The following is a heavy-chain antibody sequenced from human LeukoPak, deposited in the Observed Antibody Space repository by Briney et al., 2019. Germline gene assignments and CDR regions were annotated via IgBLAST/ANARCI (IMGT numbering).Heavy chain of an antibody. Sequence: KASETLSLTCTVSGGSISTSIFYWNWIRQHLGKGLEWIGYIYYTGDTFYNPSLKSRVTISLDTSENQFSLKMNSVTAADTAVYYCARQRGYHYDSTTNRFSDLWGQGTRVTVSS. CDR3: ARQRGYHYDSTTNRFSDL. J-gene: IGHJ5*02. CDR1: GGSISTSIFY. D-gene: IGHD3-22*01. V-gene: IGHV4-31*03. CDR2: IYYTGDT.